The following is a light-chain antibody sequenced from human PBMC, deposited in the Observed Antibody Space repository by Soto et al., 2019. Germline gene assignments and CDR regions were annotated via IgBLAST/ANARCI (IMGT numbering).Light chain of an antibody. V-gene: IGLV2-23*01. Sequence: QSALTQPASVSGSPGQSITISCTGTSSDVGSYNLVSWYQQHPGKAPKLMIYEGSKRPSGVSNRFSGSKSGNTASLTISGLQAEDEADYYCCSYAGGSSSVVFGGGTQLTVL. J-gene: IGLJ2*01. CDR2: EGS. CDR1: SSDVGSYNL. CDR3: CSYAGGSSSVV.